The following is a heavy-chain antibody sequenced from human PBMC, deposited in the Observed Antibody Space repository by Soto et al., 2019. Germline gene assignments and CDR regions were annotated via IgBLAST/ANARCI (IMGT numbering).Heavy chain of an antibody. CDR1: GYTFTAYG. V-gene: IGHV1-18*01. CDR2: VGTANANT. J-gene: IGHJ4*02. Sequence: QVQLVQSGPEVTMPGASVKVSCKTSGYTFTAYGLAWLRQAPGQRPEWLGWVGTANANTNYAEKFQGRVTMTSDRSTTTAYRELRSLRSDDTAVYYWARELNTDPTAYYSFAYWGQGTLVTVSS. D-gene: IGHD3-9*01. CDR3: ARELNTDPTAYYSFAY.